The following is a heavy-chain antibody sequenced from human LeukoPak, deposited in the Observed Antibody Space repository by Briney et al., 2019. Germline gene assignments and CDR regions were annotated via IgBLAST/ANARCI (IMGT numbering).Heavy chain of an antibody. V-gene: IGHV3-30-3*01. J-gene: IGHJ4*02. D-gene: IGHD3-22*01. CDR2: ISYDGSNK. CDR1: GFTFSSYA. CDR3: ARPSYYDSSGDYWNW. Sequence: GGSLRLSCAASGFTFSSYAMHWVRQAPGKGLEWVAAISYDGSNKYYADSVKGRFTISRDNSKNTLYLQMNSLRAEDTAVYYCARPSYYDSSGDYWNWWGQGTLVTVSS.